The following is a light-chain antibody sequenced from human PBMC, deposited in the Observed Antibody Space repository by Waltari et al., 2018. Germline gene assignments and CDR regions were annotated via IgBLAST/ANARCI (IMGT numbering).Light chain of an antibody. J-gene: IGLJ2*01. CDR3: SSYAGSKTLI. CDR1: SSDIGGYNY. Sequence: QSALTQPPSASGSPGQSVTISCTGPSSDIGGYNYVSWFQQHPDKAPKLMIYEVSKRPSGVPDRFSGSKSGNTASLTVSGLQAEDEADYYCSSYAGSKTLIFGGGTKLTVL. V-gene: IGLV2-8*01. CDR2: EVS.